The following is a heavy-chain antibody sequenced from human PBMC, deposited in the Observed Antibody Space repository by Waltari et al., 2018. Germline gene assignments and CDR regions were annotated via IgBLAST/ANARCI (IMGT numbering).Heavy chain of an antibody. D-gene: IGHD3-10*01. CDR1: GFTFSSYA. J-gene: IGHJ4*02. CDR3: AREGFWVTMVQGFDY. CDR2: ISYDGSNK. V-gene: IGHV3-30-3*01. Sequence: QVQLVESGGGVVQPGRSLRLSCAASGFTFSSYAIHWVRQAPGKGLEWVAVISYDGSNKYYADSVKGRFTISRDNSKNTLYLQMNSLRAEDTAVYYCAREGFWVTMVQGFDYWGQGTLVTVSS.